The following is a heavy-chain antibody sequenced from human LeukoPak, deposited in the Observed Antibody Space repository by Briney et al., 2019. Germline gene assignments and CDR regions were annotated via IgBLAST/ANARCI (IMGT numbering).Heavy chain of an antibody. CDR3: ARLMITFGGVIVIPKFQSSEITDY. CDR1: GGSISSSSYY. J-gene: IGHJ4*02. Sequence: PSETLSLTCTVSGGSISSSSYYWGWIRQPPGKGLEWIGSIYYSGSTYYNPSLKSRFTISVDTSKNQISLKLSSVTAADTAVYYCARLMITFGGVIVIPKFQSSEITDYWGQGTLVTASS. CDR2: IYYSGST. D-gene: IGHD3-16*02. V-gene: IGHV4-39*01.